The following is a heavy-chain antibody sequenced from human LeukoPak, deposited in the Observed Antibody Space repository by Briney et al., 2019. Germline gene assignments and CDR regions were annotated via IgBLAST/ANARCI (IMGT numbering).Heavy chain of an antibody. V-gene: IGHV3-23*01. Sequence: GGSLRLSCATSGFTFSSFWMSWVRQAPGKGLDWVSGISGSGDNTYDADSVKGRFTISRDNSKNTVYLQMNSLRAEDTAVYYCARGFRKIEYWGQGTLVTVSS. CDR2: ISGSGDNT. CDR1: GFTFSSFW. CDR3: ARGFRKIEY. J-gene: IGHJ4*02.